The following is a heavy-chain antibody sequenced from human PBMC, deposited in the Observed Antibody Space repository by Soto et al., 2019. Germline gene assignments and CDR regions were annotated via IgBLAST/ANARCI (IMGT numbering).Heavy chain of an antibody. V-gene: IGHV1-58*01. J-gene: IGHJ3*02. Sequence: SVKVSCKASGFTFTSSAVQWVRQAVGQRLEWIGWIVVGSGNTNYAQKFQERVTITRDMSTSTAYMELSSLRSEDTAVYYCAADDCSSTSCNLDAFDIWGQGTMVTVSS. CDR3: AADDCSSTSCNLDAFDI. CDR2: IVVGSGNT. D-gene: IGHD2-2*01. CDR1: GFTFTSSA.